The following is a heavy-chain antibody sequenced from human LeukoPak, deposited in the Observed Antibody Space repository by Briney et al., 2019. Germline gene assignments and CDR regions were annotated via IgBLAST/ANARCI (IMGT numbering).Heavy chain of an antibody. CDR3: ARDHGYCSGGSCSIPYYYYYMDV. CDR2: IYTSGST. CDR1: GGSISSGSYY. J-gene: IGHJ6*03. Sequence: SETLSLTCTVSGGSISSGSYYWSWIRQPAGKGLEWIGRIYTSGSTNYNPSLKSRVTISVDTSKNQFSLKLSSVTAADTAVYYCARDHGYCSGGSCSIPYYYYYMDVWGKGTTVTVSS. V-gene: IGHV4-61*02. D-gene: IGHD2-15*01.